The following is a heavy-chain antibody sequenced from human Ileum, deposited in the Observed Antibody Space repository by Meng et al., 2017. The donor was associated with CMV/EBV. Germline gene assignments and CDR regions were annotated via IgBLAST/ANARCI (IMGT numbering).Heavy chain of an antibody. J-gene: IGHJ4*02. D-gene: IGHD7-27*01. CDR1: GFNVSSNY. CDR3: ATELGIERDS. Sequence: GQVGESGGGLVQPGGSLRLSCAASGFNVSSNYMTWVRQAPGRGLEWISVIYDDGSTYSADSVKDRFTISRDISKNTLYLQMKNLRAEDTAIYYCATELGIERDSWGQGTLVTVSS. CDR2: IYDDGST. V-gene: IGHV3-66*01.